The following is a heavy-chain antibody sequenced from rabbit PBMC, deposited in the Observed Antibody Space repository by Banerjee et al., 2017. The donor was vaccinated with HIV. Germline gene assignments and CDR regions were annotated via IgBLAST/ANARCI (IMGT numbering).Heavy chain of an antibody. CDR1: GFPISSGYD. V-gene: IGHV1S40*01. CDR3: ARTYAEYIGWGDLYL. CDR2: IYSGSGYT. D-gene: IGHD4-2*01. J-gene: IGHJ4*01. Sequence: QSLEESGGHLVQPGASLTLTCKPSGFPISSGYDMCWVRQAPGKGLEWIGCIYSGSGYTFYATWAKGRFTISKTSSMVTLQMTGLTAADTATYFCARTYAEYIGWGDLYLWGQGTLVTVS.